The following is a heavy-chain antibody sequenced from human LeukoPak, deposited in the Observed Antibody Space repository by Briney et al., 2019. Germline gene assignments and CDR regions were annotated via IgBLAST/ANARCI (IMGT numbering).Heavy chain of an antibody. J-gene: IGHJ6*03. CDR1: GYTFTSCG. D-gene: IGHD5-18*01. CDR3: VRDPAGGYSYGSYYMDV. Sequence: ASVKVSCKASGYTFTSCGISWVRQAPGQGLEWMGWISAYNGNTNYAQKVQGRVTMTTDTSTSTAYMELRSLRSDDTAVYYCVRDPAGGYSYGSYYMDVWGKGTTVTVSS. V-gene: IGHV1-18*01. CDR2: ISAYNGNT.